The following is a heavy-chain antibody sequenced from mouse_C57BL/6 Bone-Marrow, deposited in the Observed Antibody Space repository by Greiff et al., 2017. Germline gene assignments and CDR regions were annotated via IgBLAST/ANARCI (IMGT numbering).Heavy chain of an antibody. Sequence: EVKLMESGPGLVKPSQSLSLTCSVTGYSITSGYYWNWIRQFPGNNLEWLGYISYDGSNNYNPSLKNRISITRDTSKNQFFLKLNSVTTEDTATYYCAREGDGYTWFAYWGQGTLVTVSA. CDR2: ISYDGSN. V-gene: IGHV3-6*01. D-gene: IGHD2-3*01. J-gene: IGHJ3*01. CDR3: AREGDGYTWFAY. CDR1: GYSITSGYY.